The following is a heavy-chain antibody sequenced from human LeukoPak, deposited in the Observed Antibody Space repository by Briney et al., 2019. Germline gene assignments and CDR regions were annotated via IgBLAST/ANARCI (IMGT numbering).Heavy chain of an antibody. D-gene: IGHD3-22*01. CDR2: IHTSGNT. Sequence: SETLSLTCTVSGGSISSGNYYWSWIRQPAGKGLEWIGRIHTSGNTNYNPSLKSRLTISVDTSKNQFSLKLSSVTAADTAVYYCATGDSSGYIEYFQHWGQGTLVTVSS. CDR1: GGSISSGNYY. V-gene: IGHV4-61*02. J-gene: IGHJ1*01. CDR3: ATGDSSGYIEYFQH.